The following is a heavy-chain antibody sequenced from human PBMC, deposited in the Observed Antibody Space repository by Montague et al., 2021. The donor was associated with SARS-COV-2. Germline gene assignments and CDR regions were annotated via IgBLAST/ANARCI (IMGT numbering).Heavy chain of an antibody. Sequence: SETLSLTCTVSGGSVSSSHYYWAWIRQPPGKGLEWIGSISCSGSTYYXPSLKSRVTISVDTSENQFSLKLSSVTAADTAVYYCARGDYGSGSYYFLGNWGQGTLVTVSS. CDR3: ARGDYGSGSYYFLGN. V-gene: IGHV4-39*07. CDR2: ISCSGST. CDR1: GGSVSSSHYY. D-gene: IGHD3-10*01. J-gene: IGHJ4*02.